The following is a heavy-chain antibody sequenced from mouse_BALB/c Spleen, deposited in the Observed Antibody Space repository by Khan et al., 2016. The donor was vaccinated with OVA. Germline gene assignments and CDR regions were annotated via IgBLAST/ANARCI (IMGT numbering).Heavy chain of an antibody. CDR1: GYTFSDYN. D-gene: IGHD1-2*01. J-gene: IGHJ3*01. CDR3: LRSGYGSFAF. V-gene: IGHV1S29*02. Sequence: VQLQQSGPELVKPGASVKISCKASGYTFSDYNMDWVKQSHGKRLEWLGYIYPNDGGSGYNQKFKTKATLTVDMSSSTAYMELRSLTSEDSALYYCLRSGYGSFAFWGQGTLVTVT. CDR2: IYPNDGGS.